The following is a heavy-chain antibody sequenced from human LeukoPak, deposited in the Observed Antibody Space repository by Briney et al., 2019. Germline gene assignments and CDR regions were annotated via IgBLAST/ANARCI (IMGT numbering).Heavy chain of an antibody. CDR3: ATVGATTAYAFDI. J-gene: IGHJ3*02. Sequence: ASVKVSCKVSGYTFTDYYMHWVQQAPGKGLEWMGLVDPEDGETIYAEKFQGRVTITADTSTDTAYMELSGLAAEYTAVYYCATVGATTAYAFDIWGQGTMVTVSS. CDR1: GYTFTDYY. V-gene: IGHV1-69-2*01. D-gene: IGHD1-26*01. CDR2: VDPEDGET.